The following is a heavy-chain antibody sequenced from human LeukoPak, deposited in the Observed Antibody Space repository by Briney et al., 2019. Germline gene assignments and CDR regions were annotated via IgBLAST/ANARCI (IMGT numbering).Heavy chain of an antibody. CDR1: GSTFSTDA. J-gene: IGHJ4*02. CDR3: AKGSSSSRPYYFDC. Sequence: GGSLRLSCTASGSTFSTDAMRWVRHAPGRGLGWFSAITGGGDDTYYADSVKGRFTISRDNSKNTLYLQMNSLRVEDTAVYYCAKGSSSSRPYYFDCWGQGALVTVSS. CDR2: ITGGGDDT. D-gene: IGHD6-6*01. V-gene: IGHV3-23*01.